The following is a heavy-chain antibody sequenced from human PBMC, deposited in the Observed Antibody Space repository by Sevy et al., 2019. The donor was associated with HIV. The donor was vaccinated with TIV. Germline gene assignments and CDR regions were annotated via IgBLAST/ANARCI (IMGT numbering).Heavy chain of an antibody. D-gene: IGHD2-21*02. CDR1: GLNFDDYG. V-gene: IGHV3-20*04. Sequence: GGSLRLSCAASGLNFDDYGMSWVRQAPGKGLEWVSGINRNGVGTSYADSVKGRSTISRDKAKNSLYVQMNSLRAEDTALYYCAREWSCGGDCYYFDYWGQGTLVTVSS. CDR3: AREWSCGGDCYYFDY. J-gene: IGHJ4*02. CDR2: INRNGVGT.